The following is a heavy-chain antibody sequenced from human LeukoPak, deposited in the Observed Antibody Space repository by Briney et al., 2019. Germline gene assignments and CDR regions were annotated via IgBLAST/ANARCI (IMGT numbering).Heavy chain of an antibody. V-gene: IGHV3-48*02. D-gene: IGHD3-9*01. J-gene: IGHJ4*02. CDR3: ARVGYDILTGFHY. Sequence: PGVSLRLSCAAYGFTFSDYSINWVRQAPGKGLEWVSFISSRSSSIYYADSVKGRFTISRSNAKKSLYLQMNSLRDEDTAVYYCARVGYDILTGFHYWGQGTLVTVAS. CDR2: ISSRSSSI. CDR1: GFTFSDYS.